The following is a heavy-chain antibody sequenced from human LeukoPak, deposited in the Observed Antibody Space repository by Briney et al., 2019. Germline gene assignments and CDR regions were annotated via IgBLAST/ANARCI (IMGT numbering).Heavy chain of an antibody. V-gene: IGHV4-34*01. CDR1: GGSFSGYY. J-gene: IGHJ4*02. Sequence: SETLSLTCAVYGGSFSGYYWSWIRQPPGKGLEWIGEINHSGSTNYNPSLKSRVTISVDTSKNQFTLKRGSVTAADTAVYYCARQATLGGATIDYWGQGTLVTVSS. D-gene: IGHD1-26*01. CDR3: ARQATLGGATIDY. CDR2: INHSGST.